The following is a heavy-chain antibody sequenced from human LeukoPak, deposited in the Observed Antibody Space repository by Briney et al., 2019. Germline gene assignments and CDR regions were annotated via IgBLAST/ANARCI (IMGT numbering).Heavy chain of an antibody. Sequence: PGGSLRLSCAASGFSLSSYWINWVRQAPGKGLEWVANIKQDGSEKYYVNSVKGRFTISRDNAKNTVYLQMTSLRAEDTAVYYCAGAGAAAGIYWGKEPRVTVSS. V-gene: IGHV3-7*04. J-gene: IGHJ4*02. CDR1: GFSLSSYW. D-gene: IGHD6-13*01. CDR2: IKQDGSEK. CDR3: AGAGAAAGIY.